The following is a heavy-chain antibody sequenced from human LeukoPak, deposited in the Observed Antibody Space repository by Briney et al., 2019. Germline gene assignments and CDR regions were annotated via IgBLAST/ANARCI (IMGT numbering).Heavy chain of an antibody. V-gene: IGHV4-30-4*01. J-gene: IGHJ4*02. CDR2: IHHSGTT. D-gene: IGHD5-12*01. CDR3: AGRGYAMAY. CDR1: GGSISGTDYY. Sequence: SETLSLTCSVSGGSISGTDYYWSWIRQPPGKGLEWIGYIHHSGTTSYNPSLKSRITISVDPSMNQFSLKLTSMTAADTAVYYRAGRGYAMAYWGQGTLVTVSS.